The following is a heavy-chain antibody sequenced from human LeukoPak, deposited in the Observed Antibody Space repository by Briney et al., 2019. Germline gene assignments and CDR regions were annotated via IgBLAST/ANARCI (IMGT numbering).Heavy chain of an antibody. CDR1: GGSISSYH. Sequence: SETLSLTCTVSGGSISSYHWSWLRQPPGKGLEWIGYIYYSGSTNYNPSLKSRVTISVDTSKNQFSLKLSSVTAADTAVYYCARDPGLDYFDYWGQGTLVTVSS. J-gene: IGHJ4*02. CDR2: IYYSGST. V-gene: IGHV4-59*01. D-gene: IGHD7-27*01. CDR3: ARDPGLDYFDY.